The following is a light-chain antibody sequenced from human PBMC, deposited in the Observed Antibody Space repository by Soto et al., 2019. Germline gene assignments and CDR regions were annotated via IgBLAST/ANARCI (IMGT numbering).Light chain of an antibody. CDR2: NNN. Sequence: QSVLTQPPSVSGAPGQRVTISCTEISSNIGAGYDVHWYLQLPGTAPKLLIYNNNNRPSGVPDRFSGSKSGTSASLAITGLQAEDEADYYCQSYDSSLSGSVFGGGTQLTVL. V-gene: IGLV1-40*01. CDR3: QSYDSSLSGSV. J-gene: IGLJ3*02. CDR1: SSNIGAGYD.